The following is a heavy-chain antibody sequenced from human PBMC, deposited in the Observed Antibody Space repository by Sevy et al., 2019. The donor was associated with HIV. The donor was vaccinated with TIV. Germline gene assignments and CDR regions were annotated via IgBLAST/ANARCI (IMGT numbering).Heavy chain of an antibody. J-gene: IGHJ3*02. CDR1: GFTFSSYG. V-gene: IGHV3-33*01. Sequence: GESLKISCAASGFTFSSYGMHWVRQAPGKGLEWVAVIWYDGSNKYYADSVKGRFTISRDNSKNTLYLQMNSLRAEDTAVYYCARPPEDGYNTHDAFDIWGQWTMVTVSS. D-gene: IGHD5-12*01. CDR2: IWYDGSNK. CDR3: ARPPEDGYNTHDAFDI.